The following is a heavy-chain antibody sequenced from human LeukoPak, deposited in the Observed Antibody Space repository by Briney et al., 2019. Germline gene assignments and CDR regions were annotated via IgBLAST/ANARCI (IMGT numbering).Heavy chain of an antibody. CDR3: ATRIEQQLVP. J-gene: IGHJ4*02. V-gene: IGHV3-23*01. D-gene: IGHD6-6*01. Sequence: GGSLTLSCAASGFTFSSYPMSWVRQAPGKGRECVSAIPSSGGGTYYAYSVKSRFTISRDNCKSTLYLQMNSLGVDDTALYYCATRIEQQLVPGGQGTLVTVSS. CDR1: GFTFSSYP. CDR2: IPSSGGGT.